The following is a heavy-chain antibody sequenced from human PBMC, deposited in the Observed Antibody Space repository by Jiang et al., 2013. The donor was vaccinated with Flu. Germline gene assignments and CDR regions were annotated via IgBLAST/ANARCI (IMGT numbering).Heavy chain of an antibody. D-gene: IGHD5-24*01. CDR2: LQNDGSA. J-gene: IGHJ3*01. Sequence: SQTLSLTCDVFGTSMSSQHWAWIRQPAGKGLECIGRLQNDGSAKYSPLFKGRVAMSMDRSKNQFSLKLTSLTAADTAVYFCARDLPDGMAHLDVWGQGTKVTVSS. V-gene: IGHV4-4*07. CDR1: GTSMSSQH. CDR3: ARDLPDGMAHLDV.